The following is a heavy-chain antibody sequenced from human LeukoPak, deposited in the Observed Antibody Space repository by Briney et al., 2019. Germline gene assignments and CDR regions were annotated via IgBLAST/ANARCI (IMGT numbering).Heavy chain of an antibody. J-gene: IGHJ1*01. D-gene: IGHD2-15*01. CDR1: GDSVSSNTVT. Sequence: SQTLSLTCAISGDSVSSNTVTWNWIRQSPSRGLEWLGRTYYRSKWSNDYSVSVKSRIIINPDTSKNQFFLQLSSLTPEDTAVYYCVRVVGGTFQHWGQGTLVTVSS. V-gene: IGHV6-1*01. CDR3: VRVVGGTFQH. CDR2: TYYRSKWSN.